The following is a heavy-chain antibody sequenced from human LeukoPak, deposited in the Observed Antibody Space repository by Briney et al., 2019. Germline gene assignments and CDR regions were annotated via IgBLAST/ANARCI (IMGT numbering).Heavy chain of an antibody. CDR3: ARGYCSGDCFTLFDY. Sequence: ASVKVSCKASGYTFTGYYMHWVRQAPGQGLEWMGWINPNSGGTNYAQDFHGRVTMTRDTSISTAYMELSSLRSDDTAVYYCARGYCSGDCFTLFDYWGQGTLVTASS. D-gene: IGHD2-21*02. CDR1: GYTFTGYY. V-gene: IGHV1-2*02. J-gene: IGHJ4*02. CDR2: INPNSGGT.